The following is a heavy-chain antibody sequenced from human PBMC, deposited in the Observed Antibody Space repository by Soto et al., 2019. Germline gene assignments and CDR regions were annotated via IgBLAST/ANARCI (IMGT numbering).Heavy chain of an antibody. CDR3: ASPESSYDTRGGYY. D-gene: IGHD3-22*01. J-gene: IGHJ4*02. CDR1: GFTFSTYS. CDR2: ISSSSSYI. Sequence: EVQLVESGGGLVKPGGSLRLSCAASGFTFSTYSMNWVRQAPGKGLEWVSSISSSSSYIYYADSVKGRFTISRDNAKNSLYLQMNSLRAEDTAVYYCASPESSYDTRGGYYWGQGPLVTVSS. V-gene: IGHV3-21*01.